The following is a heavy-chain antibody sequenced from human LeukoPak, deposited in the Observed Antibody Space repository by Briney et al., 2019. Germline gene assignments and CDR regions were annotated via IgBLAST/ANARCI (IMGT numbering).Heavy chain of an antibody. J-gene: IGHJ4*02. Sequence: ASVKVSCKASGYTFTSYGISWDRQAPGKGLEWVANIKQDATEKYYVDSVEGRFTISRDNAKNSVSLQMNSLRADDTAVYYCAKERRALWGSGYFDYWGQGTLVTVSS. CDR3: AKERRALWGSGYFDY. D-gene: IGHD7-27*01. V-gene: IGHV3-7*01. CDR2: IKQDATEK. CDR1: GYTFTSYG.